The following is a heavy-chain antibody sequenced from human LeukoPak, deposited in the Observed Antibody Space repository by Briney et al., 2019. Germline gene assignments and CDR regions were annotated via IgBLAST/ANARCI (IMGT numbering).Heavy chain of an antibody. V-gene: IGHV3-48*03. Sequence: GGSLRLSCAASGFTFSSYEMNWVRQAPGKGLEWVSYISSSGSTIYYADSVKGRFTISRDNAKNSLYLQMNSLRAEDTAVYYCARDRPMITFGGVSAAMDVWGKGTTVTISS. CDR1: GFTFSSYE. J-gene: IGHJ6*03. CDR3: ARDRPMITFGGVSAAMDV. D-gene: IGHD3-16*01. CDR2: ISSSGSTI.